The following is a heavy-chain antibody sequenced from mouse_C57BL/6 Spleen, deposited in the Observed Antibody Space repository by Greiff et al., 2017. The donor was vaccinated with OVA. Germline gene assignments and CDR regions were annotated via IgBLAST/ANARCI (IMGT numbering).Heavy chain of an antibody. J-gene: IGHJ4*01. CDR1: GYTFTDYE. Sequence: LVESGAELVRPGASVTLSCKASGYTFTDYEMHWVKQTPVHGLEWIGAIDPETGGTAYNQKFKGKAILTADKSSSTAYMELRSLTSEDSAVYYCTRSPYAMDYWGQGTSVTVSS. CDR3: TRSPYAMDY. V-gene: IGHV1-15*01. CDR2: IDPETGGT.